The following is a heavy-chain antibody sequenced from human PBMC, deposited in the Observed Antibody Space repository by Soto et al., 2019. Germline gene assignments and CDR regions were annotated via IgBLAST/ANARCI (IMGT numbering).Heavy chain of an antibody. D-gene: IGHD1-26*01. CDR1: GPSVSSYY. CDR3: ARGGGSYHHFDS. J-gene: IGHJ4*02. Sequence: SLSPTCIVCGPSVSSYYWSWIRQPPGKGLEWIGYISYIVSTNYNPSLKSRVTISVDTSKNQFSLKLTSVTAADTAVYYCARGGGSYHHFDSWGQGTLVTVSS. V-gene: IGHV4-59*02. CDR2: ISYIVST.